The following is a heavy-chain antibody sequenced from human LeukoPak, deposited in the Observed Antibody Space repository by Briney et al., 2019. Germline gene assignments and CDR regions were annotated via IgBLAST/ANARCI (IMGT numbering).Heavy chain of an antibody. D-gene: IGHD1-26*01. V-gene: IGHV4-38-2*01. CDR1: GFTFSIYW. J-gene: IGHJ6*03. CDR2: IYYSGST. CDR3: ARGAREDPFYYYYYMDV. Sequence: GSLRLSCAASGFTFSIYWMSWVRQPPGKGLEWIGSIYYSGSTYYNPSLKSRVTISVDTSKNQFSLKLSSVTAADTAVYYCARGAREDPFYYYYYMDVWGKGTTVTVSS.